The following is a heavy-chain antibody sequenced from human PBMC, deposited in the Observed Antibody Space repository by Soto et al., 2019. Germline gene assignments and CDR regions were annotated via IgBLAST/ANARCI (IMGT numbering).Heavy chain of an antibody. CDR3: TISRLRVSYYDILTGYDPGAFDI. V-gene: IGHV3-49*03. CDR2: IRSKAYGGTT. D-gene: IGHD3-9*01. J-gene: IGHJ3*02. CDR1: GFTFGDYA. Sequence: GSLRLSCTASGFTFGDYAMSWFRQAPGKGLEWVGFIRSKAYGGTTEYAATVKGRFTISRDDSKSIAYLQRNSLKTEDTAVYYCTISRLRVSYYDILTGYDPGAFDIWVQGTMVTVS.